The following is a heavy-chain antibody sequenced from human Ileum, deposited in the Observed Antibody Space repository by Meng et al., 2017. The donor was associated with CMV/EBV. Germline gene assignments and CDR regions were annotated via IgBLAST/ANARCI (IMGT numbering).Heavy chain of an antibody. CDR1: GGTFSSYA. D-gene: IGHD3-3*01. CDR3: ARLNPYDCGSGYSPSSRGYYYYGMDV. V-gene: IGHV1-69*10. CDR2: IIPILGIA. Sequence: SVKVSCKASGGTFSSYAISWVRQAPGQWLEWMGGIIPILGIANYAQKFQGRVTITADKSTSTAYMELSSLRSEDTAVYYCARLNPYDCGSGYSPSSRGYYYYGMDVWGQGTTVTVSS. J-gene: IGHJ6*02.